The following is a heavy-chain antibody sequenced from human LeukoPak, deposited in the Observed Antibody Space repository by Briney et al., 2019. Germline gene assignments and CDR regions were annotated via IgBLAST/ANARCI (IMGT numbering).Heavy chain of an antibody. CDR1: GFTFSSYS. V-gene: IGHV3-21*01. D-gene: IGHD1-7*01. J-gene: IGHJ4*02. Sequence: GRSLRLSCAASGFTFSSYSMNWVRQAPGKGLEWVSSISSSSSYIYYADSVKGRFTISRDNAKNSLYLQMNSLRAEDTAVYYCARDLYNWNYGDYWGQGTLVTVSS. CDR2: ISSSSSYI. CDR3: ARDLYNWNYGDY.